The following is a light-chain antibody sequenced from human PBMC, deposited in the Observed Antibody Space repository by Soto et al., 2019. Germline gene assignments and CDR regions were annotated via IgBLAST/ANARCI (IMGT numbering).Light chain of an antibody. CDR2: EVS. J-gene: IGLJ2*01. V-gene: IGLV2-14*01. CDR3: SLYTSSSTLV. CDR1: SSDVGAYKY. Sequence: QSALTQPASVSGSPGQSITISCTGTSSDVGAYKYVSWYQQHPGKAPKLLIYEVSNRPSGVSNRFSGSKSGNTASLTISGRQAEDEADYYCSLYTSSSTLVFGGGTQLTVL.